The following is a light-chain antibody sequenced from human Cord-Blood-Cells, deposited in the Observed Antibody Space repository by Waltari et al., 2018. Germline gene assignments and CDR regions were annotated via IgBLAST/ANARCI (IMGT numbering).Light chain of an antibody. CDR2: GKN. J-gene: IGLJ3*02. CDR3: NSRDSSGNHWV. Sequence: SSELTQDPAVSVALAQTVRITCQGDRLRSYYARWYQQKPGQAPVLVIYGKNNRPSGIPDRFSGSSSGNTASLTITGAQAEDEADYYCNSRDSSGNHWVFGGGTKLTVL. V-gene: IGLV3-19*01. CDR1: RLRSYY.